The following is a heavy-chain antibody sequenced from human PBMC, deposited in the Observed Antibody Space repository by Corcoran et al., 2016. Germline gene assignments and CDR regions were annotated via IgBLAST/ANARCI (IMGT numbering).Heavy chain of an antibody. CDR3: AVVRALYGYAMVTGRGGY. V-gene: IGHV3-7*01. Sequence: EVQLVESGGGLVQPGGSLRLSCAASGFTFSSYWMSWVRQAPGKGLEWVTNIKQDGSEKCYVDFVKGRFTISRDNAKNSWYLQMNSLRDEDTAGCYSAVVRALYGYAMVTGRGGYWGQGTLVTVAA. CDR2: IKQDGSEK. CDR1: GFTFSSYW. J-gene: IGHJ4*02. D-gene: IGHD3-9*01.